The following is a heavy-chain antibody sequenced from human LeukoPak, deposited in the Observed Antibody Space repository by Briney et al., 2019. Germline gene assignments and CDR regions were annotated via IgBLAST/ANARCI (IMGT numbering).Heavy chain of an antibody. CDR3: ARFRDRLGAQAEPYYFDY. J-gene: IGHJ4*02. CDR1: GGTFSSYA. CDR2: IIPIFGTA. Sequence: ASVKVSCKASGGTFSSYAISWVRQAPGQGLEWMGGIIPIFGTANYAQKFQGRVTITADESTSTAYMELSSLRSEDTAVYYCARFRDRLGAQAEPYYFDYWGQGTLVTASS. V-gene: IGHV1-69*13. D-gene: IGHD3-16*01.